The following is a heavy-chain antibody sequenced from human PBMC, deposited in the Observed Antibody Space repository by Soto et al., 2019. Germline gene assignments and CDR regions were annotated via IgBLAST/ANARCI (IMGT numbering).Heavy chain of an antibody. CDR1: GFTFSSYA. J-gene: IGHJ6*04. CDR3: AKAPDDITIFGVARSDV. CDR2: ISGSGGST. Sequence: GGSLRLSCAASGFTFSSYAMSWVRQAPGKGLEWVSAISGSGGSTYYADSVKGRFTISRGNSKNTLYLQMNSLRAEDTAVYYCAKAPDDITIFGVARSDVWGKGTTVTVSS. D-gene: IGHD3-3*01. V-gene: IGHV3-23*01.